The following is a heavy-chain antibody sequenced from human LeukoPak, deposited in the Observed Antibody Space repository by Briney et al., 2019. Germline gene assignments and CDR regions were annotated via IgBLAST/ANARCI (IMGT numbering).Heavy chain of an antibody. D-gene: IGHD3-16*01. CDR2: VNYNGRT. J-gene: IGHJ4*02. V-gene: IGHV4-39*01. CDR3: ADYVWGILFEY. CDR1: GGSISSSYYY. Sequence: PSETLSLTCTVSGGSISSSYYYWGWIRQPPGKGLEWIGIVNYNGRTSHNPSLKSRVTMSRDTSKNQFSLKLSSVTAADTAKYYWADYVWGILFEYWGRGILVIVSS.